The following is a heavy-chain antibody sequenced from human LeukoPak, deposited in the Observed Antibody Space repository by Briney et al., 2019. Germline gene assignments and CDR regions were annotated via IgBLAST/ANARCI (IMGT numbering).Heavy chain of an antibody. CDR2: ISGSGGST. V-gene: IGHV3-23*01. CDR1: GFTFSSYG. J-gene: IGHJ4*02. D-gene: IGHD1-26*01. Sequence: GGTLRLSCAASGFTFSSYGMSWVRQAPGKGLEWVSAISGSGGSTYYADSVKGRFTISRDNSKNTLYLQMNSPRAEDTAVYYCARRRYSGSSQHFDYWGQGTLVTVSS. CDR3: ARRRYSGSSQHFDY.